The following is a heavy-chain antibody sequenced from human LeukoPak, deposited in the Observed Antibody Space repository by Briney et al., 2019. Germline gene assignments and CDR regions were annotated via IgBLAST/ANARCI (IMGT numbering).Heavy chain of an antibody. D-gene: IGHD1-7*01. CDR3: ARAGNYYFDL. Sequence: PGGSLRLSCAASGFTFSSSWMHWVRQGPGKGLVWVARMNADGRTINYADSVKGRFTISRDNGKNTLYLQMNSLRTEDAAVYYCARAGNYYFDLWGRGTQVTVSS. V-gene: IGHV3-74*01. J-gene: IGHJ2*01. CDR1: GFTFSSSW. CDR2: MNADGRTI.